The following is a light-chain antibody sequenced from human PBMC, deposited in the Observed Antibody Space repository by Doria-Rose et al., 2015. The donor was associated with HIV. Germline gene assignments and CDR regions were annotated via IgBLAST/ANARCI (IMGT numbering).Light chain of an antibody. CDR1: SSASANH. CDR3: HQYASSRT. CDR2: GAS. Sequence: EIVLTQSPGTLSLSPGERATLPCRASSSASANHLAWYQQRPGQSPRLLIYGASSRATDIPDRFSGSGSGTDFTLTIGRLEPKDFAVYYCHQYASSRTFGQGTKVEIK. J-gene: IGKJ1*01. V-gene: IGKV3-20*01.